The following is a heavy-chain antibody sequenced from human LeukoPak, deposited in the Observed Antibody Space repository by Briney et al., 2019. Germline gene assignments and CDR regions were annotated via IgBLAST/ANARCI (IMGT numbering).Heavy chain of an antibody. J-gene: IGHJ4*02. Sequence: PGGSLRLSCAASGFTFSSYVLSWVRQAPGQGLEWVSTISGSGNSTYYADSVKGRFTISRDNSKDTLYLQMNSLRAEDTAVYYCARDRALTYYNFWSGLDYWGQGTLVTVSS. CDR1: GFTFSSYV. V-gene: IGHV3-23*01. CDR2: ISGSGNST. D-gene: IGHD3-3*01. CDR3: ARDRALTYYNFWSGLDY.